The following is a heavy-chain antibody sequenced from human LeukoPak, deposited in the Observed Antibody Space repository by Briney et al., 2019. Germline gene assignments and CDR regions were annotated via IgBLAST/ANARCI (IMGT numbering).Heavy chain of an antibody. Sequence: GGSLRLSCAASGFTFSSHAMSWVRQAPGKGLEWVSSISSSSSYIYYADSVKGRFIISRDNAKNSLYLQMNSLRAEDTAVYYCARDRGAWQQLEPFDYWGQGTLVTVSS. CDR1: GFTFSSHA. CDR3: ARDRGAWQQLEPFDY. J-gene: IGHJ4*02. D-gene: IGHD6-13*01. CDR2: ISSSSSYI. V-gene: IGHV3-21*01.